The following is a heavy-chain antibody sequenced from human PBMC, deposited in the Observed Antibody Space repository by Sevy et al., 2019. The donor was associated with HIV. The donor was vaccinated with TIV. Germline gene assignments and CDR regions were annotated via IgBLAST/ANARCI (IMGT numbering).Heavy chain of an antibody. J-gene: IGHJ5*02. D-gene: IGHD3-22*01. CDR2: INPNSGGT. CDR3: ARVPLEGYYDSSGYPRNWFDP. Sequence: ASVKVSCKASGYTFTGYYMHWVRQAPGQGLEWMGWINPNSGGTNYAQTFQGRVTMTRDTSISTAYMELSRLRSDDTAVYYCARVPLEGYYDSSGYPRNWFDPWGQGTLVTVSS. CDR1: GYTFTGYY. V-gene: IGHV1-2*02.